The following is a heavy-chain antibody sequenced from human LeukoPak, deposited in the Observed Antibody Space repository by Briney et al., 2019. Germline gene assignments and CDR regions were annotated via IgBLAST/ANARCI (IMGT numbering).Heavy chain of an antibody. CDR2: INGDGTII. CDR1: GFTFSSNW. CDR3: ASDFWSGWGAFDI. D-gene: IGHD3-3*01. J-gene: IGHJ3*02. V-gene: IGHV3-74*01. Sequence: GGSLRLSCAASGFTFSSNWIHWVRQAPGQGLVWVSRINGDGTIIDYAASVKGRFIVSRDNDENTLYLQMNSLTAEDPAVYYCASDFWSGWGAFDIWGPGTMVTVSS.